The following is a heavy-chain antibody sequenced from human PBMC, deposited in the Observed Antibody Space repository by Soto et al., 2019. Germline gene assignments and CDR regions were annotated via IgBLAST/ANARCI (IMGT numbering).Heavy chain of an antibody. J-gene: IGHJ6*03. D-gene: IGHD6-19*01. V-gene: IGHV1-69*02. CDR2: IIPILGIA. Sequence: QVQLVQSGAEVKKPGSSVKVSCKASGGTFSSYTISWVRQAPGQGLEWMGRIIPILGIANYAQKFQGRVTITADKSTSTAYMELSSLRSEDTAVYYCATDVNVKQWLGMSDYYYYMDVWGKGTTVTVSS. CDR3: ATDVNVKQWLGMSDYYYYMDV. CDR1: GGTFSSYT.